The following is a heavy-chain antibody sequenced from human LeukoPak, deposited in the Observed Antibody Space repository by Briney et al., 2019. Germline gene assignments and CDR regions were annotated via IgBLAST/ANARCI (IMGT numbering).Heavy chain of an antibody. CDR3: TRDREAGYSYGSYYYGMDV. V-gene: IGHV3-15*01. D-gene: IGHD5-18*01. CDR1: GFTFSNAW. Sequence: GGSLRLSCVASGFTFSNAWMSWVRQAPGKGLEWVGRIKSKTDGGTTDYAAPVKGRFTISRDDSKNTLYLQMNSLKTEDTAVYYCTRDREAGYSYGSYYYGMDVWGQGTTVTVSS. J-gene: IGHJ6*02. CDR2: IKSKTDGGTT.